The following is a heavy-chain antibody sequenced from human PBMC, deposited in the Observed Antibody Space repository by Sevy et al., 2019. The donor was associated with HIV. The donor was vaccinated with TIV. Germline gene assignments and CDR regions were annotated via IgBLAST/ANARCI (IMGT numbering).Heavy chain of an antibody. CDR3: AKDPHHHYCSSTSCPDAFDI. V-gene: IGHV3-23*01. J-gene: IGHJ3*02. CDR1: VFTFSSYA. Sequence: GGSLRLSCAASVFTFSSYAMSWVRQAPGKGLEWVSAISGSGGSTYYADSVKGRFTISRDNSKNTLYLQMNSLRAEDTAVYYCAKDPHHHYCSSTSCPDAFDIWGQGTMVTVS. CDR2: ISGSGGST. D-gene: IGHD2-2*01.